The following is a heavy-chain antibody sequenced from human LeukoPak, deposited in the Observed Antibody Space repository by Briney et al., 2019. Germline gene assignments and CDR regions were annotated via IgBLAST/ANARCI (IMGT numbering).Heavy chain of an antibody. D-gene: IGHD1-26*01. Sequence: GGSLRLSCAASGFTFDDYGMSWVRHAPGKGLEWVSGINWNGGSTVYADSVKGRFIISRDNAKNSLYLQMNSLRAEDMALYYCAKGLVGATEDFIDYWGQGTLVTVSS. CDR2: INWNGGST. V-gene: IGHV3-20*04. CDR1: GFTFDDYG. CDR3: AKGLVGATEDFIDY. J-gene: IGHJ4*02.